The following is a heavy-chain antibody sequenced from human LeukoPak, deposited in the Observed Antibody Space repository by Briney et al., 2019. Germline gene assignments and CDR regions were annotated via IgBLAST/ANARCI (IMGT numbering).Heavy chain of an antibody. CDR1: GFTFTRHS. J-gene: IGHJ4*02. Sequence: PGGSLRLSCAASGFTFTRHSMNWVRQAPGKGLEWVSFISIWSSPIYYADPVKGRFTSSRDNAKNSIYLQMNSLRVEDTAVYYCTRDRGDSIVGADFDSWGQGTLVTVSS. CDR2: ISIWSSPI. D-gene: IGHD1-26*01. CDR3: TRDRGDSIVGADFDS. V-gene: IGHV3-48*01.